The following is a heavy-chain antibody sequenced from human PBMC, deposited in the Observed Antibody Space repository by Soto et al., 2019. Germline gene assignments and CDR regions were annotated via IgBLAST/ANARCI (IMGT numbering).Heavy chain of an antibody. D-gene: IGHD5-18*01. CDR2: INTYNGNT. V-gene: IGHV1-18*01. CDR3: AKGGVDLTATVTGGY. Sequence: GPEVQKPGASVRVSCRASGYTFTNYGIGWVRQAPGQGLEWMGWINTYNGNTNYAQKFRGRLTMTTDTSTTTAYMELRSLKSDDTAMYYCAKGGVDLTATVTGGYWGQGTLVTVSS. CDR1: GYTFTNYG. J-gene: IGHJ4*02.